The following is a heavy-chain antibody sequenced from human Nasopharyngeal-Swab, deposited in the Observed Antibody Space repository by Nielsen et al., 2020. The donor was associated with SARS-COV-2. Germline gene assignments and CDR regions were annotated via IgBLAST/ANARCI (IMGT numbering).Heavy chain of an antibody. CDR1: GFNFFNAW. D-gene: IGHD3-22*01. CDR3: AKDIGAARDSSGYLHY. J-gene: IGHJ4*02. CDR2: IKSKTDGGTT. V-gene: IGHV3-15*01. Sequence: GAGFGFNFFNAWMSSVRHAPGEWLQRVGRIKSKTDGGTTDFAAPVKGRFTISRDDSKNTLYLQMNSLKSEDTAVYYCAKDIGAARDSSGYLHYWGQGTLVTVSS.